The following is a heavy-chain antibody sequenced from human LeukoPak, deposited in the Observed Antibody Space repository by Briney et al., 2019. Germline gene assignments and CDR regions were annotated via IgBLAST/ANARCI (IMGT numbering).Heavy chain of an antibody. V-gene: IGHV4-59*01. J-gene: IGHJ3*02. Sequence: SETLSLTCTVSGGSISSYHWSWIRQPPGKGLEWIGYIYYSGSTNYNPSLKSRVTISVDTSKNQFSLKLSSVTAADTAVYYCARIYDSSGYPAFDIWGQGTMVTVSS. D-gene: IGHD3-22*01. CDR1: GGSISSYH. CDR2: IYYSGST. CDR3: ARIYDSSGYPAFDI.